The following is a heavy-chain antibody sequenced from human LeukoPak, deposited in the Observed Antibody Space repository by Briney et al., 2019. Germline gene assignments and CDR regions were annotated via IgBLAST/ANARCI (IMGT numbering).Heavy chain of an antibody. Sequence: SETLSLTCAVYGGSFSGYYWSWIRQPPGKGLEWIGEINHSGSTNYNPSLKSRVTISVDTSKNQFSLKLSSVTSADTAVYYRARATASIVVVVAAYNWFDPWGQGTLVTVSS. J-gene: IGHJ5*02. CDR2: INHSGST. V-gene: IGHV4-34*01. CDR1: GGSFSGYY. CDR3: ARATASIVVVVAAYNWFDP. D-gene: IGHD2-15*01.